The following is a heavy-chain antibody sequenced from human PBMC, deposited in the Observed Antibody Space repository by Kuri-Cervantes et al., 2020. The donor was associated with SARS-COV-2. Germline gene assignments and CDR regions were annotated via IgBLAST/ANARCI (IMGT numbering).Heavy chain of an antibody. J-gene: IGHJ4*02. V-gene: IGHV4-30-4*01. CDR3: ARKYRLLGGDFDY. D-gene: IGHD2-2*01. CDR2: IYYSGST. CDR1: GGSVSSGDYY. Sequence: SETLSLTCTVSGGSVSSGDYYWSWIRQPPGKGLEWIGYIYYSGSTYYNPSLKSRVTISVDTSKNQFSLKLSSVTAADTAVYYCARKYRLLGGDFDYWGQGTLVTVSS.